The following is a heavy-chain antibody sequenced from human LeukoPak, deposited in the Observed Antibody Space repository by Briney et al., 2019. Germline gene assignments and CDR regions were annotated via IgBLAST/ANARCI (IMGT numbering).Heavy chain of an antibody. V-gene: IGHV3-74*01. CDR3: ARDRGVGRLMDV. J-gene: IGHJ6*02. D-gene: IGHD1-26*01. CDR1: GFAFNGYW. CDR2: INSDGRTT. Sequence: PGGSLRLSCAASGFAFNGYWLHWVRQAPGKGLVWVSHINSDGRTTIYADSVKGRFTISRDNAKNTLYLQMSSLRAEDTAVYYCARDRGVGRLMDVWGQGTTVTVSS.